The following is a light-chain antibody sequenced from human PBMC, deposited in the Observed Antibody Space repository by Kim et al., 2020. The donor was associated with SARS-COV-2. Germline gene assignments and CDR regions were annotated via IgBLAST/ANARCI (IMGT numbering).Light chain of an antibody. CDR3: QQYNNWPPLT. J-gene: IGKJ4*01. Sequence: FPGEDTTPPCRASQSVSSNLAWYQQKPGQAPRLLIYGASTRATGIPARFSGSGSGTEFTLTISSLQSEDFAVYYCQQYNNWPPLTFGGGTKVDIK. CDR2: GAS. CDR1: QSVSSN. V-gene: IGKV3-15*01.